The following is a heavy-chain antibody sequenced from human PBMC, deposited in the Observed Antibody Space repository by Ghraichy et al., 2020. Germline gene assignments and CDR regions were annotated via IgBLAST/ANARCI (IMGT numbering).Heavy chain of an antibody. V-gene: IGHV4-34*01. CDR1: GGSFSGYY. Sequence: SETLSLTCAVYGGSFSGYYWSWIRQPPGKGLEWIGEINHSGSTNYNPSLKSRVTISVDTSKNQFSLKLSSVTAADTAVYYCARVSWGSSSRDKYYYYGMDVWGQGTTVTVSS. CDR3: ARVSWGSSSRDKYYYYGMDV. CDR2: INHSGST. D-gene: IGHD6-6*01. J-gene: IGHJ6*02.